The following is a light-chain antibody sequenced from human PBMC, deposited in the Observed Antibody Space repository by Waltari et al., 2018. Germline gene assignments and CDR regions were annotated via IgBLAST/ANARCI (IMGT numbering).Light chain of an antibody. CDR2: GAS. J-gene: IGKJ3*01. Sequence: EIVLTQSPGTLSLPLGDRATLSCRASQSVSSSYLAWYQQKPGQAPRLLIYGASSRATGIPDRFSGSGSGTDFTLTISRLEPEDFAVYYCQQYGSSPPITFGPGTKVDIK. CDR1: QSVSSSY. V-gene: IGKV3-20*01. CDR3: QQYGSSPPIT.